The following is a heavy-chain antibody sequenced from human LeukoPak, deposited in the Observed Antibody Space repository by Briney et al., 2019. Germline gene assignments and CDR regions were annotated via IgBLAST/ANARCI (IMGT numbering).Heavy chain of an antibody. CDR1: GGSISSSSYY. V-gene: IGHV4-39*01. D-gene: IGHD2-21*02. Sequence: SETLSLTCIVSGGSISSSSYYWGWIRQPPGKGLEWIGSVYYTGSNYYSSTLKSGVTISVGTSKYQYALKLSFVTAADTVVYYCARHGIVVVTPDDAFDTWGQGTMVTVSS. CDR3: ARHGIVVVTPDDAFDT. J-gene: IGHJ3*02. CDR2: VYYTGSN.